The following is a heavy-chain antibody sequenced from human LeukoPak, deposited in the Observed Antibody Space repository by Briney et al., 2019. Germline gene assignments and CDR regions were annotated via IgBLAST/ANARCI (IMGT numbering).Heavy chain of an antibody. Sequence: ETLSLTCAVYGGSFSGYYWSWIRQPPGKGLEWIGYIYYSGSTNYNPSLKSRVTISLDTSKNQFSLKLSSVTAADTAVYYCARDPGPYCTTTTCYVDYWGQGTLVTVSS. CDR1: GGSFSGYY. CDR3: ARDPGPYCTTTTCYVDY. V-gene: IGHV4-59*01. D-gene: IGHD2-2*01. J-gene: IGHJ4*02. CDR2: IYYSGST.